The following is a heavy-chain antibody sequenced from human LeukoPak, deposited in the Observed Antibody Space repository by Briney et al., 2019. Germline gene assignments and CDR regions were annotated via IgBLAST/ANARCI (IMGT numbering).Heavy chain of an antibody. V-gene: IGHV1-8*01. J-gene: IGHJ4*02. CDR3: ARGRCVGSTNCYYFDS. D-gene: IGHD2-2*01. CDR2: MNPNSGNT. Sequence: ASVKVSCKASGYTFTTYDINWVRQATGQWLEWMGWMNPNSGNTGYAQKFQGRVTITRDTSASTAYMELSSLRSEDTAVYYCARGRCVGSTNCYYFDSWGQGTLVTVSS. CDR1: GYTFTTYD.